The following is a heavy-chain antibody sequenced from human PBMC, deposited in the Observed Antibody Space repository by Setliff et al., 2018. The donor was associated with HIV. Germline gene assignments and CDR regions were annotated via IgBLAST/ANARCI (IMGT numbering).Heavy chain of an antibody. J-gene: IGHJ3*02. D-gene: IGHD3-10*01. Sequence: SVKVSCKASGDIFGRYGISWVRQAPGQGLEWMGGIIPIYGTANSAQKFQGRVTITADESTSTAYMELSTLRSEDTAVYFCARDGGYGGHQWFGDAFDIWGQGTMVTVSS. V-gene: IGHV1-69*13. CDR2: IIPIYGTA. CDR1: GDIFGRYG. CDR3: ARDGGYGGHQWFGDAFDI.